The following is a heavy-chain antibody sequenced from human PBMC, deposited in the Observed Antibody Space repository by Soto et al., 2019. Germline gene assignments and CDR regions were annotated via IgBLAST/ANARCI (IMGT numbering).Heavy chain of an antibody. V-gene: IGHV4-34*01. CDR2: INHGGST. J-gene: IGHJ4*02. D-gene: IGHD3-3*01. CDR3: AGGGQLYYDFWSGTYYFDY. Sequence: PSETLSLTCAVYGGSFSGYYWSWIRQPPGKGLEWIGEINHGGSTNYNPSLKSRVTISVDTSKNQFSLKLSSVTAADTAVYYCAGGGQLYYDFWSGTYYFDYWGQGTLVTVSS. CDR1: GGSFSGYY.